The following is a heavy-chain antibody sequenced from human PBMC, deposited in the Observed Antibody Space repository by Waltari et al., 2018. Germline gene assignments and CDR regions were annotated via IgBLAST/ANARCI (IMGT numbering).Heavy chain of an antibody. J-gene: IGHJ4*02. Sequence: QVQLVESGGGVVQPGGSLRLSCAASGFTFSSYGMHWVRQAPGKGLEWVAFIRYDGSNKYYADSVKGRFTISRDNSKNTLYLQMNSLRAEDTAVYYCAKDCGGDCYWYYFDYWGQGTLVTVSS. CDR2: IRYDGSNK. V-gene: IGHV3-30*02. D-gene: IGHD2-21*01. CDR1: GFTFSSYG. CDR3: AKDCGGDCYWYYFDY.